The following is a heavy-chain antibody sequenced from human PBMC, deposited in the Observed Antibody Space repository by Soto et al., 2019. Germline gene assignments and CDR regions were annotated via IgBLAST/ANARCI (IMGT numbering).Heavy chain of an antibody. CDR3: ARLPPWSGYSHHHYFDY. V-gene: IGHV3-21*01. CDR1: GFTFSSYS. D-gene: IGHD3-3*01. CDR2: ISSSSSYI. Sequence: EVQLVESGGGLVKPGGSLRLSCAASGFTFSSYSMNWVRQAPGKGLEWVSSISSSSSYIYYADSVKGRFTISRDNAKNSLYLHMNRLRAEDTAVYYCARLPPWSGYSHHHYFDYWGQGPLVTVSS. J-gene: IGHJ4*02.